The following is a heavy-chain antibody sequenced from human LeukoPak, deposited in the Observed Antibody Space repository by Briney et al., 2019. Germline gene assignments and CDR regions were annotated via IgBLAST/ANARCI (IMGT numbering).Heavy chain of an antibody. CDR3: ASIAAAGTEEFDY. CDR1: GFTFSSYW. Sequence: GGSLRLSCAASGFTFSSYWMSWVRQAPRKGLEWVANIKQDGSEKYYVDSVKGRFTISRDNAKNSLYLQMNSLRAEDTAVYYCASIAAAGTEEFDYWGQGTLVTVSS. CDR2: IKQDGSEK. J-gene: IGHJ4*02. D-gene: IGHD6-13*01. V-gene: IGHV3-7*01.